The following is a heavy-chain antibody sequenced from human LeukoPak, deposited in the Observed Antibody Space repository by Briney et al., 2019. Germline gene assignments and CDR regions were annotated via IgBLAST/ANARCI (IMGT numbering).Heavy chain of an antibody. V-gene: IGHV3-23*01. J-gene: IGHJ4*02. CDR2: ISGSGSHT. CDR1: GFIFSSFA. CDR3: AKDISGYYRPFDY. D-gene: IGHD3-22*01. Sequence: GGSLRLSCAASGFIFSSFAMNWVRQAPGKGLEWVSSISGSGSHTYHADSVKGRFTISRDNSKNTLYLQMNSLRAEDTAVYYCAKDISGYYRPFDYWGQGTLVTVSS.